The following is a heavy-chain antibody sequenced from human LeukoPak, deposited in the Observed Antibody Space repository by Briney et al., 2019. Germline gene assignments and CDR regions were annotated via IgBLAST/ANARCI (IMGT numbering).Heavy chain of an antibody. J-gene: IGHJ6*03. D-gene: IGHD2-2*01. Sequence: PSETLSLTCTVSGGSISSYYWSWIRQPAGKGLEWIGRIYTSGSTNYNPSLKSRVTMSVDTSKNQFSLKLSSVTAADTAVYYCARDGPGGCSSTSCLSQDPYYYYYMDVWGKGTTVTVSS. V-gene: IGHV4-4*07. CDR2: IYTSGST. CDR1: GGSISSYY. CDR3: ARDGPGGCSSTSCLSQDPYYYYYMDV.